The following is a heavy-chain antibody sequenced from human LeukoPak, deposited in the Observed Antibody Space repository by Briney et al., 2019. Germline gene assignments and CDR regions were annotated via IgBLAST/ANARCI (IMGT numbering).Heavy chain of an antibody. Sequence: SETLSLTCSVSGDPISPYYWSWIRQPPGKGLEWIGFIHHTGSTNYNPSLKSRVSLSVDTSKNEFSLKTRSVTAADTAIYYCAGHAYHYDSSYDYWGRGTLVTASS. J-gene: IGHJ4*02. V-gene: IGHV4-59*08. D-gene: IGHD3-22*01. CDR2: IHHTGST. CDR3: AGHAYHYDSSYDY. CDR1: GDPISPYY.